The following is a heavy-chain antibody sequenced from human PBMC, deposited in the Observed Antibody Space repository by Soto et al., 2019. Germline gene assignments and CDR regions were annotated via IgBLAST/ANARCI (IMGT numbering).Heavy chain of an antibody. D-gene: IGHD4-4*01. CDR3: ARDNDRLQLGGNYYYILDV. CDR1: GGTFSSSA. CDR2: IIPLFRTP. V-gene: IGHV1-69*12. Sequence: VQLVQSGAEMKEPGSSVKVSCKTSGGTFSSSAISWLRQAPGQGLEWMGGIIPLFRTPDYAQKFQGRVTIAADESTSTAYMELSSLRSEDTAVYYCARDNDRLQLGGNYYYILDVWGQGTTINVSS. J-gene: IGHJ6*02.